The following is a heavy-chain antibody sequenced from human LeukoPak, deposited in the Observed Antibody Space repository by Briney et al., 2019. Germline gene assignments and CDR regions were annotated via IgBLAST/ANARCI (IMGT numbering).Heavy chain of an antibody. CDR3: AKVFPGGYCSGGSCPTNFDY. CDR2: ISGSGGST. D-gene: IGHD2-15*01. Sequence: GGSLRLSCAASGFTFSSYAMSWVRQAPGKGLEWVSAISGSGGSTYYADSVKGRFTISRDNSKNTLYLQMNSLRAEDTAVYYCAKVFPGGYCSGGSCPTNFDYWGQGTLVAVSS. V-gene: IGHV3-23*01. J-gene: IGHJ4*02. CDR1: GFTFSSYA.